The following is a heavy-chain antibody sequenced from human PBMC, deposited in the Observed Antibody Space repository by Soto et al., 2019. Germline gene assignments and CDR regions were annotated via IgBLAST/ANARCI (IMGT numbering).Heavy chain of an antibody. CDR1: GFTFSSYG. J-gene: IGHJ6*02. Sequence: GGSLRLSCAASGFTFSSYGMHWVRQAPGKGLEWVAVISYDGSKKYYADSVKGRFTISRDNSKNTLYLQMNSLRAEDTAVYYGAKDEVMVYAIGGAGDYYYYGMDVWGQGTTVTVSS. D-gene: IGHD2-8*01. V-gene: IGHV3-30*18. CDR2: ISYDGSKK. CDR3: AKDEVMVYAIGGAGDYYYYGMDV.